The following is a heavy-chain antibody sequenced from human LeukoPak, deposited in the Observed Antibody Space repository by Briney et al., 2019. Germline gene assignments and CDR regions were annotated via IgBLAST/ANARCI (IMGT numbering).Heavy chain of an antibody. CDR1: GVTFSSYE. CDR3: ARAAIAAAGGIDY. V-gene: IGHV3-48*03. Sequence: PGGSLRLSCAASGVTFSSYEMNWVRQAPGKGQEWVSYISSSGSTIYYADSVNGRFTISRDNAKNSLYLQMNSLRAEDTAVYYCARAAIAAAGGIDYWGQGTPVTVSS. CDR2: ISSSGSTI. J-gene: IGHJ4*02. D-gene: IGHD6-13*01.